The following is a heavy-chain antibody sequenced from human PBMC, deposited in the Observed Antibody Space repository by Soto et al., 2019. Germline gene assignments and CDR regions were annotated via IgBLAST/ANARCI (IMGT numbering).Heavy chain of an antibody. Sequence: QVQLQESGPGLVKPSETLSLTCTVSGASISNAYWSWIRQAAGKRLEWIGRIHSSGTFNYNPSLKSRVSISRDTSKNQISLKLSSVTAADTAVYYCARDPWDDGGVTLDYWGQGTLVTVSS. CDR1: GASISNAY. J-gene: IGHJ4*02. CDR3: ARDPWDDGGVTLDY. V-gene: IGHV4-4*07. D-gene: IGHD1-1*01. CDR2: IHSSGTF.